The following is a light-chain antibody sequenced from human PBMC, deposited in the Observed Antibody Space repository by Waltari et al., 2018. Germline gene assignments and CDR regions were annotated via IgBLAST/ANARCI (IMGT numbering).Light chain of an antibody. CDR1: QSIRFY. Sequence: DIQMTQSPSSLSASVGDRVTITCRASQSIRFYLNWYQQRPGRAPNLLVYAATSLQSAVPSRFSGSGSGTDFTLTISSLQPEDFATYYCQQSYSIPYTFGQGTKLEIK. V-gene: IGKV1-39*01. CDR3: QQSYSIPYT. CDR2: AAT. J-gene: IGKJ2*01.